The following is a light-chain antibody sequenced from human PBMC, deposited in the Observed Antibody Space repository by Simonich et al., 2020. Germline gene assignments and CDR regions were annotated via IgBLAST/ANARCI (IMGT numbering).Light chain of an antibody. V-gene: IGKV4-1*01. CDR3: QQYYSTPYT. Sequence: DIVMTQSPDSLAVSLGERATINCKSSQSVLYSSNNKNYLAWYQQKPGQPPKLLIYWSYTRESGVPDRFIGSGSGTDFTLTISSLQAEDVAVYYCQQYYSTPYTFGQGTKLEIK. CDR1: QSVLYSSNNKNY. J-gene: IGKJ2*01. CDR2: WSY.